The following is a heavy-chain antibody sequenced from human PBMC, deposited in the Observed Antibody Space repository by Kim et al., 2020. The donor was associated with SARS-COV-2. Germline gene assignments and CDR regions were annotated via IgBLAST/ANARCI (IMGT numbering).Heavy chain of an antibody. V-gene: IGHV1-46*01. CDR3: ARDLTTVTFSDYYYGMDV. D-gene: IGHD4-17*01. CDR2: INPSGGST. Sequence: ASVKVSCKASGYTFTSYYMHWVRQAPGQGLEWMGIINPSGGSTSYAQKFQGRVTMTRDTSTSTVYMELSSLRSEDTAVYYCARDLTTVTFSDYYYGMDVWGQGTTVTVSS. J-gene: IGHJ6*02. CDR1: GYTFTSYY.